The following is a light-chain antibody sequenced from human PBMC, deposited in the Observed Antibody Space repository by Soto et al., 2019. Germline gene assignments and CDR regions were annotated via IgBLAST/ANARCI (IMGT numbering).Light chain of an antibody. CDR2: AAS. Sequence: DIQMAQSPSSLSASVGDRVTITCRASQSISSYLNGYQQKPGTAPKLLIYAASSLQSGVPSRFSGSGSGTDFTLPISSLQPEDCATYHCQQSYSTPYTFGQGTKLEIK. J-gene: IGKJ2*01. CDR1: QSISSY. CDR3: QQSYSTPYT. V-gene: IGKV1-39*01.